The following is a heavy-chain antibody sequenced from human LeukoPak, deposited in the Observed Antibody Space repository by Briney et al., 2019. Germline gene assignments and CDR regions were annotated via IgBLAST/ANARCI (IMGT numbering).Heavy chain of an antibody. CDR2: IKQDGSEK. D-gene: IGHD3-22*01. J-gene: IGHJ6*03. CDR3: AKDGGNYYDSGGSYLMRSYMDV. Sequence: GGSLRLSCAASGFTFSSYWMSWVRQAPGKGLEWVANIKQDGSEKYYVDSVKGRFTISRDTSKNTLYLQMNSLRTEDTAVYYCAKDGGNYYDSGGSYLMRSYMDVWGRGTTVTVSS. V-gene: IGHV3-7*01. CDR1: GFTFSSYW.